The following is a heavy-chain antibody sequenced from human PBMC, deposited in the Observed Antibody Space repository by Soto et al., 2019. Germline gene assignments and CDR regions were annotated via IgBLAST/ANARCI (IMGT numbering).Heavy chain of an antibody. CDR2: ISGSGDST. CDR3: ARRNSGWYFDL. D-gene: IGHD4-4*01. Sequence: EVQLLESGGGLVQPGGPLRLSCAASGFTFSSYAMTWVRQAPGKGLEWVSAISGSGDSTYYAASVRGRFTISRDNSKNTLYLQMNSLRAEDTAVYYCARRNSGWYFDLWGRGTLVTVSS. V-gene: IGHV3-23*01. CDR1: GFTFSSYA. J-gene: IGHJ2*01.